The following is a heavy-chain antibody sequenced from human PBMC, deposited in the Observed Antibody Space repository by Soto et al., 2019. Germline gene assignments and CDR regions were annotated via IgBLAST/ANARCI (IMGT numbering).Heavy chain of an antibody. CDR1: GGSISSSSYY. Sequence: SETLSLTCTVSGGSISSSSYYWGWIRQPPGKGLEWIGSIYYSGSTYYNPSLKSRVTISVDTSKNQFSLKLSSVTAADTAVYYCARSPTREGEFDYWGQGTLVTVSS. V-gene: IGHV4-39*01. CDR2: IYYSGST. D-gene: IGHD3-16*01. J-gene: IGHJ4*02. CDR3: ARSPTREGEFDY.